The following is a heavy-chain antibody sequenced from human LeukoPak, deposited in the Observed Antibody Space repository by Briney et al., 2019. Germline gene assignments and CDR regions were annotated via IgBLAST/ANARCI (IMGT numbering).Heavy chain of an antibody. V-gene: IGHV4-34*01. CDR3: ARGERLNTMTQGGCAFDI. D-gene: IGHD3-22*01. CDR1: GGSFSGYY. J-gene: IGHJ3*02. CDR2: INHSGST. Sequence: SETLSLTCAVYGGSFSGYYWSWIRQPPGKGLEWSGEINHSGSTNYNPSLKSRVTISVDTSKEQFSLKLSSVTAADTAVYYCARGERLNTMTQGGCAFDIWGQGTMVTVSS.